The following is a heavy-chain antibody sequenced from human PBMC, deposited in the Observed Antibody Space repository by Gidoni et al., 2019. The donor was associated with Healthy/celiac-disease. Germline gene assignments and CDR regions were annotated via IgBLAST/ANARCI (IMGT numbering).Heavy chain of an antibody. CDR1: GFTFRSYD. CDR2: IGTAGDT. CDR3: ARGDIAYCGGDCYSGSLDY. V-gene: IGHV3-13*01. D-gene: IGHD2-21*02. J-gene: IGHJ4*02. Sequence: EVQLVESGGGLVQPGGSLRLSCAASGFTFRSYDMHWVRQATGKGLEWVSAIGTAGDTYYPGSVKGRFTISRENAKNSLYLQMNSLRAGDTAVYYCARGDIAYCGGDCYSGSLDYWGQGTLVTVSS.